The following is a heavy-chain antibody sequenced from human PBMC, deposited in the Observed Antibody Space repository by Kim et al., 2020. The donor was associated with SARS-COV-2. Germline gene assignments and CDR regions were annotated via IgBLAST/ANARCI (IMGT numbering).Heavy chain of an antibody. D-gene: IGHD1-26*01. CDR3: TRWYSGSYGPFDY. V-gene: IGHV3-73*01. CDR1: GFSFSDSA. J-gene: IGHJ4*02. CDR2: IRSKANNYAT. Sequence: GGSLRLSCAASGFSFSDSAMHWVRQASGKGLEWVGRIRSKANNYATTYAASVKGRFTISRDESKNTAYLQMNSLKTEDTAVYFCTRWYSGSYGPFDYWGQGTLVTVSS.